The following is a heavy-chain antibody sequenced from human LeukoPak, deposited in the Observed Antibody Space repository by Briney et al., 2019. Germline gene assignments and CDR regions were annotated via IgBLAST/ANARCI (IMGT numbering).Heavy chain of an antibody. J-gene: IGHJ4*02. Sequence: SETLSLTCAVYGGSFSGYYWSWIRQPPGKGLEWIGEINHSGSTNYNPSLKSRVTISVDTSKNQFSLKLSSVTAADTAVYYCARVPAWDTAMGTSFDYWGQGTLVAVSS. CDR2: INHSGST. D-gene: IGHD5-18*01. CDR3: ARVPAWDTAMGTSFDY. CDR1: GGSFSGYY. V-gene: IGHV4-34*01.